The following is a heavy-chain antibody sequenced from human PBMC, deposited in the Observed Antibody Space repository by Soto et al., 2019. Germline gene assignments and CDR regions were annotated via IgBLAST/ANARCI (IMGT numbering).Heavy chain of an antibody. J-gene: IGHJ4*02. V-gene: IGHV3-21*01. CDR1: GFTFSSYS. Sequence: EVQLVESGGGLVKPGGSLRLSCAASGFTFSSYSMNWVRQAPGKGLEWVSSISSSSSYIYYADSVKGRFTISRDNAENSLYLQMNSLRAEDTAVYYCARDRSYSSGLDYWGQGTLVTVSS. CDR2: ISSSSSYI. CDR3: ARDRSYSSGLDY. D-gene: IGHD6-19*01.